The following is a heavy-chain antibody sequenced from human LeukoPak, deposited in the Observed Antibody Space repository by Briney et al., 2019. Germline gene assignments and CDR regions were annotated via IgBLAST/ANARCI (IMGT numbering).Heavy chain of an antibody. Sequence: SETLSLTCTVSGGSISTYYWSWIRQPPGKGLEWIGYMYYSGSTNYNPSLKSRVTISVDTSKNQFSLKLSSVTAADTAVYYCARGPYYYDSSAYSYDYWGQGTLVTVSS. CDR2: MYYSGST. D-gene: IGHD3-22*01. CDR3: ARGPYYYDSSAYSYDY. J-gene: IGHJ4*02. V-gene: IGHV4-59*01. CDR1: GGSISTYY.